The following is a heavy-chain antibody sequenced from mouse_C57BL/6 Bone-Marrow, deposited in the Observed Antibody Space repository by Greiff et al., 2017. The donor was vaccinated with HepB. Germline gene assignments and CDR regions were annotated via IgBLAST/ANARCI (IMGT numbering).Heavy chain of an antibody. J-gene: IGHJ3*01. D-gene: IGHD1-1*01. CDR2: IDPANGNT. CDR1: GFNIKNTY. CDR3: ASHTTVVAEGFAY. V-gene: IGHV14-3*01. Sequence: EVQLVESVAELVRPGASVKLSCTASGFNIKNTYMHWVKQRPEQGLEWIGRIDPANGNTKYAPKFQGKATITADTSSNTAYLQLSSLTSEDTAIYYCASHTTVVAEGFAYWGQGTLVTVSA.